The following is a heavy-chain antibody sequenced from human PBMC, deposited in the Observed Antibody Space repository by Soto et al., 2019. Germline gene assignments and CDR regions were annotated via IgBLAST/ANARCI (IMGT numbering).Heavy chain of an antibody. Sequence: SSETLSLTCTVSGGSISSGGYYWTWIRQHPGKGLEWIGYIYHSGSTYYNPSLKSRVTISVDRSKNQFSLKLSSVTAADTAVYYCSRRNSGDELDYRSQGTLDPVSS. CDR2: IYHSGST. J-gene: IGHJ4*01. V-gene: IGHV4-30-2*01. D-gene: IGHD2-15*01. CDR3: SRRNSGDELDY. CDR1: GGSISSGGYY.